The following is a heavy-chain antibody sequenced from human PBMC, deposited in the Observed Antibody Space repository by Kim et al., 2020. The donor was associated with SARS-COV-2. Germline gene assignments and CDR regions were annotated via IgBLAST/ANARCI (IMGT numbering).Heavy chain of an antibody. J-gene: IGHJ4*02. Sequence: TTYAQKVQGRVSMTSDTSTSTLYMELRSLRSEDTAVYYCARDASLVPFDYWGQGTLVSVSS. V-gene: IGHV1-46*01. CDR3: ARDASLVPFDY. CDR2: T. D-gene: IGHD3-10*01.